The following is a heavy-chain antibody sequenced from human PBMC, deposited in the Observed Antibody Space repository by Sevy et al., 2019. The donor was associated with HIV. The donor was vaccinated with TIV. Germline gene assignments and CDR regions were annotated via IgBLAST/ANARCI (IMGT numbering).Heavy chain of an antibody. Sequence: GGSLRLSCAASGFIFTNYGMHWVRQAPGKGLEWVAVISHDGSLKYYADSVRGRVTISRDSSQNTVSLQMNSLRLEDTDVYYCAKGSRATGSAFDIWGQGTMVTVSS. CDR1: GFIFTNYG. J-gene: IGHJ3*02. V-gene: IGHV3-30*18. CDR2: ISHDGSLK. D-gene: IGHD2-15*01. CDR3: AKGSRATGSAFDI.